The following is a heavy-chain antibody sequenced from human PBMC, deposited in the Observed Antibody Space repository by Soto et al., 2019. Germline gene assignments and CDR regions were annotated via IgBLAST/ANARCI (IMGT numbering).Heavy chain of an antibody. Sequence: GGSLRLSCAASGFTFSSYGMHWVRQAPGKGLEWVAVIWYDGSKKYYADSVKGRFTISRDNSKNTLYLQMNSLRAGDTAVYYCARASPSSGWYEIDYWGQGTLVTVSS. CDR2: IWYDGSKK. V-gene: IGHV3-33*01. CDR1: GFTFSSYG. CDR3: ARASPSSGWYEIDY. J-gene: IGHJ4*02. D-gene: IGHD6-19*01.